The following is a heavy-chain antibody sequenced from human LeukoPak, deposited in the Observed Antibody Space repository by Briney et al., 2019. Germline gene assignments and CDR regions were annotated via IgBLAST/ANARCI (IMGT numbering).Heavy chain of an antibody. V-gene: IGHV4-34*01. J-gene: IGHJ6*02. D-gene: IGHD3-10*01. CDR1: GGSFSGYY. Sequence: PSETLSLTCAVYGGSFSGYYWSWIRQPPGKGLEWIGEINHSGSTNYNPSLKSRVTISVDTSKNQFSLKPSSVTAADTAVYYCARAGTLWFGLRYNVWGQGTTVTVSS. CDR3: ARAGTLWFGLRYNV. CDR2: INHSGST.